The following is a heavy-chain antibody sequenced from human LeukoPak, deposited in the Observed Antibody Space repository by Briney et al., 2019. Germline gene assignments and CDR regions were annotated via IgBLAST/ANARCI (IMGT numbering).Heavy chain of an antibody. J-gene: IGHJ6*02. D-gene: IGHD1-26*01. V-gene: IGHV4-4*07. Sequence: SETLSLTCTVSGGSISSYYWSWIRQPAGKGLEWIGRIYTSGSTNYKPSLKSRVTMSVDTSKNQFSLKLSSVTAADTAVYYCARDWTENSGRIGYYYYGMDVWGQGTTVTVSS. CDR1: GGSISSYY. CDR3: ARDWTENSGRIGYYYYGMDV. CDR2: IYTSGST.